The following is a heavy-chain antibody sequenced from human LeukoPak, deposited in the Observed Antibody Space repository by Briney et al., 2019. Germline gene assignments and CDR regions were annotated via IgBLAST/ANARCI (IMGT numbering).Heavy chain of an antibody. D-gene: IGHD3-10*01. V-gene: IGHV4-34*01. CDR3: ARGRKRITMVRGVTAYYFDY. J-gene: IGHJ4*02. CDR2: INHSGST. CDR1: GGSISSYY. Sequence: SETLSLTCTVSGGSISSYYWSWIRQPPGKGLEWIGEINHSGSTNYNPSLKSRVTISVDTSKNQFFLKLSSVTAADTAVYYCARGRKRITMVRGVTAYYFDYWGQGTLVTVSS.